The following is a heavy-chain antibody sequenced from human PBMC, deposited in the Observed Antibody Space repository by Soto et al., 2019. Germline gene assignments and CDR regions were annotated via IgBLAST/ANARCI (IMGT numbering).Heavy chain of an antibody. CDR3: TTENYDFWSGSHMAYYYGMDV. Sequence: PGGSPRLSRGAPRFTFSNALVKRVRQAPREGGEGVGRIKSKTDGGTTDYAAPVKGRFTVSRDDSKNTLYLQMNSLKTEDTAVYYCTTENYDFWSGSHMAYYYGMDVWGQGTTVTVSS. CDR2: IKSKTDGGTT. CDR1: RFTFSNAL. J-gene: IGHJ6*02. V-gene: IGHV3-15*07. D-gene: IGHD3-3*01.